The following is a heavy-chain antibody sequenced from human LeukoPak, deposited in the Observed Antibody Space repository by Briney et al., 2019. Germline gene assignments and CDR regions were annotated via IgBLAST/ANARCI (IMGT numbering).Heavy chain of an antibody. J-gene: IGHJ6*03. CDR2: IYYSGST. CDR3: AREDIMITFGGVNDYYMDV. D-gene: IGHD3-16*01. V-gene: IGHV4-59*01. Sequence: SETLSLTCTVSGGSISSYYWSWIRQPPGKGLEWIGYIYYSGSTNYNPSLKSRVTISVDTSKNQFSLKLSSVTAADTAVCYCAREDIMITFGGVNDYYMDVWGKGTTVTVSS. CDR1: GGSISSYY.